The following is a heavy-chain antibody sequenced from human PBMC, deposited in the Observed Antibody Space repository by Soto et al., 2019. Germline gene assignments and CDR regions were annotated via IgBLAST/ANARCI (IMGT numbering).Heavy chain of an antibody. D-gene: IGHD3-9*01. J-gene: IGHJ4*02. CDR3: AKDPRGGFDWLSYFDY. CDR1: GFTFSSYA. CDR2: ISGSGGST. V-gene: IGHV3-23*01. Sequence: GGSLRLSCAASGFTFSSYAMSWVRQAPGKGLEWVSAISGSGGSTYYADSVKGRFTISRDNSKNTLYLQMNSLRAEDTAVYYCAKDPRGGFDWLSYFDYWGQGTLVTVYS.